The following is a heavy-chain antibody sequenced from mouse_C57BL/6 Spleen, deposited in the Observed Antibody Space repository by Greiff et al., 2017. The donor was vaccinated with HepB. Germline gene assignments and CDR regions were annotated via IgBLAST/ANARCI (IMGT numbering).Heavy chain of an antibody. D-gene: IGHD2-4*01. CDR1: GFSLSTSGMG. Sequence: ESGPGILQSSQTLSLTCSFSGFSLSTSGMGVSWIRQPSGKGLEWLAHIYWDDDKRYNPSLKSRLTIAKDTSRNQVFLKITSVDTADTATYYCARSYDYDAGYYFDYWGQGTTLTVSS. J-gene: IGHJ2*01. V-gene: IGHV8-12*01. CDR3: ARSYDYDAGYYFDY. CDR2: IYWDDDK.